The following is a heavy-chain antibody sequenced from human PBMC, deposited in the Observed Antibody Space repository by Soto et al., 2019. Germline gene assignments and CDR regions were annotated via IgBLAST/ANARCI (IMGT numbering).Heavy chain of an antibody. CDR3: ARFAKEENPKVGSWYYFDY. Sequence: QVQLQESGPGLVKPSQTLSLTCTVSGGSISSGGYFWSWVRQHPGKGLEWSGNIYYSGRTYYNPSLKSRVIISVDTSKTQFSLNLSSVTAADTAVYYCARFAKEENPKVGSWYYFDYWGQGTRVTVSS. CDR2: IYYSGRT. J-gene: IGHJ4*02. CDR1: GGSISSGGYF. V-gene: IGHV4-31*03. D-gene: IGHD6-13*01.